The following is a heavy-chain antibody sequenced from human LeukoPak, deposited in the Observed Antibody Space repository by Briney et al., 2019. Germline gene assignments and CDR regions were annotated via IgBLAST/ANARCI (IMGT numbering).Heavy chain of an antibody. J-gene: IGHJ4*02. Sequence: ASVKVSCKASGYTFTGYYMHWVRQAPGQGLEWMGIINPSGGTTTYAQKFQGRVTMTRDTSTSTVYLELSSLRSEDTAVYYCARDYGDNNFDYWGQGTLVTVSS. CDR1: GYTFTGYY. D-gene: IGHD4-17*01. V-gene: IGHV1-46*03. CDR2: INPSGGTT. CDR3: ARDYGDNNFDY.